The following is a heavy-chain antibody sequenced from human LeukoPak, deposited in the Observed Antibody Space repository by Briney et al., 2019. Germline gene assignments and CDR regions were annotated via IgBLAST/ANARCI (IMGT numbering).Heavy chain of an antibody. CDR1: GYTFTSYY. D-gene: IGHD2-2*01. Sequence: ASVKVSCKASGYTFTSYYMHWVRQAPGQGLEWMGIINPSGGSTSYAQKFQGRVTMTRDTSTSTVYMELSSLTSEDTAVYYCARQEVPAFYYYYMDVWGQGTTVIVSS. V-gene: IGHV1-46*01. CDR3: ARQEVPAFYYYYMDV. CDR2: INPSGGST. J-gene: IGHJ6*03.